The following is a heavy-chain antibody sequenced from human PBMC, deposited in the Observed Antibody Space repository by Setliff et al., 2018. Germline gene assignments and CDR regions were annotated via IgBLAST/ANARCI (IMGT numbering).Heavy chain of an antibody. D-gene: IGHD1-26*01. Sequence: SETLSLTCTVSGGSISSGDYYWSWIRQPPGKGLEWIGYIYYSGSTYYNPSLKSRVTISVDTSKNQFSLKLSSVTAADTAVYYCARVMGGSYGFSWFDPWGQGTLVT. CDR2: IYYSGST. J-gene: IGHJ5*02. CDR3: ARVMGGSYGFSWFDP. CDR1: GGSISSGDYY. V-gene: IGHV4-30-4*08.